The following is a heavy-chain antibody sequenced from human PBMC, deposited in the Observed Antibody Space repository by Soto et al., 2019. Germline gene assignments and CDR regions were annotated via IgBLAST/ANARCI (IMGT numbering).Heavy chain of an antibody. J-gene: IGHJ3*02. D-gene: IGHD5-18*01. V-gene: IGHV4-34*01. Sequence: PSETLSLTCAVYGGSFSGYYWSWIRQPPGKGLEWIGEINHSGSTNYNPSLKGRVTISVDTSKNQFSLKLSSVTAADTAVYYCARRRIQGYSYGTHAFDIWGQGTMVTVSS. CDR2: INHSGST. CDR3: ARRRIQGYSYGTHAFDI. CDR1: GGSFSGYY.